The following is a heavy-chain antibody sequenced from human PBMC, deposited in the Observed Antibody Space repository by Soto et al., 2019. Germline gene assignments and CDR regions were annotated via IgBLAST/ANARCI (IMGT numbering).Heavy chain of an antibody. J-gene: IGHJ4*02. CDR1: GFTFSSYS. D-gene: IGHD2-2*01. CDR2: ISSSSSYI. Sequence: EVQLVESGGGLVKPGGSLRLSCAASGFTFSSYSMNWVRQAPGKGLEWVSSISSSSSYIYYADSVKGRFTISRDNAKNSLYLHMNSLRAEDTVVYYCARDNYCSSTSCYFGTAFDYWGQGTLVTVSS. V-gene: IGHV3-21*01. CDR3: ARDNYCSSTSCYFGTAFDY.